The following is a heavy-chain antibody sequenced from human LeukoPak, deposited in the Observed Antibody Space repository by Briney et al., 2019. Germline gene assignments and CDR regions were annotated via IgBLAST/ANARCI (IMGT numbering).Heavy chain of an antibody. CDR2: INPSGGST. CDR3: ARNLYCSGGSRYSFDY. Sequence: ASVKVSCKASGYTFTSYYMHWVRQAPGQGLEWMGIINPSGGSTSYAQKFQGRVTMTRDMSTSTVYMELSSLRSEDTAVYYCARNLYCSGGSRYSFDYWGQGTLVTVSS. D-gene: IGHD2-15*01. J-gene: IGHJ4*02. V-gene: IGHV1-46*01. CDR1: GYTFTSYY.